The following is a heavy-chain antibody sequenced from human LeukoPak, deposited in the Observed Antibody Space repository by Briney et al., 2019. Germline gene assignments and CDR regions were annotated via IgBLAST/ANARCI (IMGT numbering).Heavy chain of an antibody. D-gene: IGHD5-18*01. Sequence: GGSLRLSCAVSGFTFSNSDMSWVRQAPGKGLEWVATINTSGGTTYYADSVKGQFTISRDNSRNTLYLQMNSLRAEDTAVYYCAKVRYTYGPFYDFWGQGTLVTVSS. CDR3: AKVRYTYGPFYDF. V-gene: IGHV3-23*01. CDR2: INTSGGTT. CDR1: GFTFSNSD. J-gene: IGHJ4*02.